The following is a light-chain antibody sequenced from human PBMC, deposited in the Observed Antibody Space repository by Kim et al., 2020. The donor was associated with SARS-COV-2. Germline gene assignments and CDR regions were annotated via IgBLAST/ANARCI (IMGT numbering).Light chain of an antibody. V-gene: IGKV3-15*01. CDR3: QQYNNWSWT. Sequence: EIVMTQSPATLSVSPGERATLSCRASQSVSSNLAWYQQKPGQAPRLLIYGASTRATGIPARFSGSGSGTEFTLTISSLQSEDFAVYYCQQYNNWSWTVGQGTKV. CDR1: QSVSSN. CDR2: GAS. J-gene: IGKJ1*01.